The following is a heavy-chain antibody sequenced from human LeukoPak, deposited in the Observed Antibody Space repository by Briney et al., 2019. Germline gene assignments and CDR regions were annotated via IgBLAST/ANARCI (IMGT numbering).Heavy chain of an antibody. CDR1: GGTFSSYA. Sequence: SVKVSCKASGGTFSSYAISWVRQAPGQGLEWMGRIIPIFGTANYAQKFQGRVTITTDESTSTAYMELSSLRSEDTAVYYCASLRWDAPEPQKLITTPKIVHRPSLRGQGTLVTVSS. V-gene: IGHV1-69*05. D-gene: IGHD1-14*01. CDR3: ASLRWDAPEPQKLITTPKIVHRPSL. J-gene: IGHJ4*02. CDR2: IIPIFGTA.